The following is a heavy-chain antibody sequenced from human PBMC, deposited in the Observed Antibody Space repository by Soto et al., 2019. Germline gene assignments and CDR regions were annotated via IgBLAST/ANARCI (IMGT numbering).Heavy chain of an antibody. CDR2: TSYDGKYK. D-gene: IGHD6-13*01. V-gene: IGHV3-30*04. Sequence: QVQLVESGGGVVQPGRSLRLSCAASGFTFSSFAMHWVRQAPSKGLEWVASTSYDGKYKYYADSVRGRFTISRDDSKNTLSLQMNSLRLEDTAVYYCARDLGGDSSSWSFDHWGQGTLVTVSS. J-gene: IGHJ4*02. CDR3: ARDLGGDSSSWSFDH. CDR1: GFTFSSFA.